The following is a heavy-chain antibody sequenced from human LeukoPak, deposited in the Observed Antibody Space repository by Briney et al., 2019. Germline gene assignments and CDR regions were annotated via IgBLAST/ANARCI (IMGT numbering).Heavy chain of an antibody. Sequence: SETLSLTCTVSGGSISSSSYYWGWIRQPPGKGLEWIGSIYYSGSTYYNPSLKSRVTISVDTSKNQFSLKLSSVTAADTAVYYCAREVYDSSGNGFDIWGQGTMVTVSS. CDR1: GGSISSSSYY. J-gene: IGHJ3*02. CDR3: AREVYDSSGNGFDI. D-gene: IGHD3-22*01. V-gene: IGHV4-39*07. CDR2: IYYSGST.